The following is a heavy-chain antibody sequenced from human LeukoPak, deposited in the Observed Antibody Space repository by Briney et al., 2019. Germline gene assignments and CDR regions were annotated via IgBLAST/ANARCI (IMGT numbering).Heavy chain of an antibody. CDR1: GGTFSSYA. CDR2: IIPILGIA. Sequence: ASVKVSCKASGGTFSSYAISWVRQAPGQRLEWMGRIIPILGIANYAQKFQGRVTITADKSTSTAYMELSSLRSEDTAVYYCARVTRDTAMLGGPFDYWGQGTLVTVSS. J-gene: IGHJ4*02. D-gene: IGHD5-18*01. V-gene: IGHV1-69*04. CDR3: ARVTRDTAMLGGPFDY.